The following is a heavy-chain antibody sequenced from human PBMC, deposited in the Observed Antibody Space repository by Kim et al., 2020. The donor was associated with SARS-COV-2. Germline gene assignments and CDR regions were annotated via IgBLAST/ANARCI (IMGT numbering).Heavy chain of an antibody. V-gene: IGHV4-59*13. CDR1: GGYISSYY. CDR3: ASDPGTVYYGMDV. J-gene: IGHJ6*02. CDR2: IYYSGST. Sequence: SETLSLTCTVSGGYISSYYWSWIRQPPGKGLEWIGYIYYSGSTNYNPSLKSRVTISVDTSKNQFSLKLSSVTAADTAVYYCASDPGTVYYGMDVWGQGTTVTVSS. D-gene: IGHD4-17*01.